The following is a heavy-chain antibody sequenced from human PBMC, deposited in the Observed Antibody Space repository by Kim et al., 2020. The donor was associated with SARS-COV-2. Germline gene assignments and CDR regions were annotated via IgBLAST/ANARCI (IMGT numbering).Heavy chain of an antibody. Sequence: GGSLRLSCAASGFTFDDYAMHWVRQAPGKGLEWVSGISWNSGSIGYADSVKGRFTISRDNAKNSLYLQMNSLRAEDTALYYCAKDISYEFWRGYRPGDWRLDYWGQGTLVTVSS. CDR2: ISWNSGSI. J-gene: IGHJ4*02. CDR3: AKDISYEFWRGYRPGDWRLDY. V-gene: IGHV3-9*01. D-gene: IGHD3-3*01. CDR1: GFTFDDYA.